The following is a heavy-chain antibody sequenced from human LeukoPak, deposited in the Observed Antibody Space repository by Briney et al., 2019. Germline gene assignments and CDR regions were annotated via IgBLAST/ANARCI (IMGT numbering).Heavy chain of an antibody. CDR3: ASSLITMIASG. CDR1: GFTFSSYG. V-gene: IGHV3-33*01. Sequence: GGSLRLSCAASGFTFSSYGMHWVRQAPGKGLEWVAVIWYDGSNKYYADSVKGRFTISRDNSKNTLYLQMNSLRAEDTAVYYCASSLITMIASGWGQGTLVTVSS. J-gene: IGHJ4*02. D-gene: IGHD3-22*01. CDR2: IWYDGSNK.